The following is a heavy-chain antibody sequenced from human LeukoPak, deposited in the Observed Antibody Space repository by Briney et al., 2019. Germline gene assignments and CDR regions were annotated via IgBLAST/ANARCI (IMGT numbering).Heavy chain of an antibody. CDR1: GFTFSSYA. Sequence: GGSLRLSCAASGFTFSSYAMSWVRQAPGKGLEWVSAISGSGGSIYYADSVKGRFTISRDNSKNTLYLQMNSLRAEDTAVYYCAKDPGYSSGWHLFDPWGQGTLVTVSS. D-gene: IGHD6-19*01. V-gene: IGHV3-23*01. J-gene: IGHJ5*02. CDR2: ISGSGGSI. CDR3: AKDPGYSSGWHLFDP.